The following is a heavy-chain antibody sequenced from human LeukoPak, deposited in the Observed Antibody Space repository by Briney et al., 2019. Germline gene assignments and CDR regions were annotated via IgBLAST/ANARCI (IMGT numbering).Heavy chain of an antibody. CDR3: AGGWEGPSDY. CDR2: IYYSGST. D-gene: IGHD1-26*01. CDR1: GGSISSSSYY. Sequence: SETLSLTCTVSGGSISSSSYYWGWIRQPPGKGLEWIGSIYYSGSTYYNPSLKSRVTISVDTSKNQFSLKLSSVTAADTAVYYCAGGWEGPSDYWGQGTLVTVSS. V-gene: IGHV4-39*01. J-gene: IGHJ4*02.